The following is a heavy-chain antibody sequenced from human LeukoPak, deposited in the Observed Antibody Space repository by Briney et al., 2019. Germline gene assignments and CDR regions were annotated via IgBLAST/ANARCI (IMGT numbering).Heavy chain of an antibody. J-gene: IGHJ4*02. CDR3: AKPAWGGTFDD. CDR1: GFTVSNNY. CDR2: IYSGGDT. V-gene: IGHV3-66*04. Sequence: PGGSLRLSCAASGFTVSNNYMNWVRQAPGKGLEWVSLIYSGGDTSYADSVKGRFTVSRDHSKNTLYLQVDSLRAEDTAVYYCAKPAWGGTFDDWGQGTLVTVSS. D-gene: IGHD3-16*01.